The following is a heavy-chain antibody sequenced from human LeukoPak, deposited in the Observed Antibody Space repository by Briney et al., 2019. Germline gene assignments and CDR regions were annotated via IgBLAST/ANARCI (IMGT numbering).Heavy chain of an antibody. V-gene: IGHV4-34*01. J-gene: IGHJ4*02. CDR2: INHSGST. D-gene: IGHD2-8*01. Sequence: PSETLSLTCAVYGGSFSGYYWSWIRQPPGKGPEWIGEINHSGSTNYNPSLKSRVTISVDTSKNQFSLKLSSVTAADTAVYYCARLGVSRMRGNYWGQGTLVTVSS. CDR3: ARLGVSRMRGNY. CDR1: GGSFSGYY.